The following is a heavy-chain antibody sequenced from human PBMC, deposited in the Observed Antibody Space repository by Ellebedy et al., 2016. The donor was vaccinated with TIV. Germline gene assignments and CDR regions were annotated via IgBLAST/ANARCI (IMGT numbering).Heavy chain of an antibody. V-gene: IGHV4-59*13. J-gene: IGHJ6*03. Sequence: SETLSLXXTVSGGSLSPYYWNWIRQPPGGGLEWIGYIYQSGRTQYNPSLNSRVTMSVDTPKNQFSLKLTSVTGADTAVYYCAASITIFGVTSTDVWGKGTTVTVSS. CDR2: IYQSGRT. CDR1: GGSLSPYY. D-gene: IGHD3-3*01. CDR3: AASITIFGVTSTDV.